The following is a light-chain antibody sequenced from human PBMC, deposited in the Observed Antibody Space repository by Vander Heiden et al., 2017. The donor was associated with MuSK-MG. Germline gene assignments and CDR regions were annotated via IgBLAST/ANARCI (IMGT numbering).Light chain of an antibody. CDR3: RQDYNYPWT. J-gene: IGKJ1*01. CDR1: QGIRND. V-gene: IGKV1-6*01. Sequence: AIQITHSPSSLSASVGDRVTITCRASQGIRNDLGWYQQKPGKAPKLLIYAASSLQSGVPSRFSGSGSGTDFTLTISSLQPEDFATYYCRQDYNYPWTFGQGTKVEIK. CDR2: AAS.